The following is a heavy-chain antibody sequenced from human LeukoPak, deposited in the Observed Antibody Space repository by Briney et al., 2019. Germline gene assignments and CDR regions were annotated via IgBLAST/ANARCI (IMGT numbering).Heavy chain of an antibody. Sequence: PGGSLRLSCAASGFTFSSYGMNWVRQAPGKGLEWVSSISSSSSYIYYADSVKGRFTISRDNAKNSLYLQMNSLRAEDTAVYYCARDQTAAAGYYYYYMDVWGKGTTVTVSS. CDR2: ISSSSSYI. CDR1: GFTFSSYG. CDR3: ARDQTAAAGYYYYYMDV. J-gene: IGHJ6*03. V-gene: IGHV3-21*01. D-gene: IGHD6-13*01.